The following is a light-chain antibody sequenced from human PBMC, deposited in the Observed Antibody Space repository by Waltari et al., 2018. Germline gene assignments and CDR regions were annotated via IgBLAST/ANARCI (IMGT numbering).Light chain of an antibody. Sequence: QSALTQPASVSGSPGQSITISCPGTSSYVGGFNYVPWYQQHPGKAPKRIIYDVSNRPSGVSNRFSGSKSGNTASLTISGLQAEDEADYYCSSYTSRSTWVFGGGTKLTVL. CDR1: SSYVGGFNY. CDR2: DVS. J-gene: IGLJ2*01. V-gene: IGLV2-14*03. CDR3: SSYTSRSTWV.